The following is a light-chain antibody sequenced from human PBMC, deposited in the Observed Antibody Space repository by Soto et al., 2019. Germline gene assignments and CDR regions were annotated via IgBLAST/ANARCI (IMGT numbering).Light chain of an antibody. CDR3: MHGLSGFT. Sequence: DIVMTQSPLSLPVTPGEPASISCRSSQSLLHSNGYNYLEWYLQKPGQSPQLLIYLGSDRSSGVSDRFGGSVSGTEFTQKISRVEAEYVGGYYCMHGLSGFTFGPGNKVEIK. J-gene: IGKJ3*01. CDR1: QSLLHSNGYNY. CDR2: LGS. V-gene: IGKV2-28*01.